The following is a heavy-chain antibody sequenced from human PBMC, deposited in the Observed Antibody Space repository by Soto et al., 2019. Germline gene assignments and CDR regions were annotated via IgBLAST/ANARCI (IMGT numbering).Heavy chain of an antibody. CDR3: ARLYCISTSCYLGMDV. D-gene: IGHD2-2*01. V-gene: IGHV1-18*01. CDR1: GYTFTSYG. J-gene: IGHJ6*02. Sequence: GASVKVSCKASGYTFTSYGISWVRQAPGQGLEWMGWIGAYNGNTNYAQKLQGRVTMTTDTSTSTAYMELRSLRSDDTAVYYCARLYCISTSCYLGMDVWGQGTTVTVSS. CDR2: IGAYNGNT.